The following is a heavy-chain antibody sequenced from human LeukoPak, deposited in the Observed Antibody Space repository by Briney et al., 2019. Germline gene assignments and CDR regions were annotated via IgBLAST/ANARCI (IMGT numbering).Heavy chain of an antibody. CDR3: ARDVHNKASQEYYFDY. V-gene: IGHV4-34*01. CDR2: INHSGST. J-gene: IGHJ4*02. CDR1: GGSFSGYY. D-gene: IGHD3-10*02. Sequence: SETLSLTCAVYGGSFSGYYWSWIRQPPGKGLEWIGEINHSGSTNYNPSLKSRVTISVDTSKNQFSLKLSSVTAADTAVYYCARDVHNKASQEYYFDYWGQGTLVTVSS.